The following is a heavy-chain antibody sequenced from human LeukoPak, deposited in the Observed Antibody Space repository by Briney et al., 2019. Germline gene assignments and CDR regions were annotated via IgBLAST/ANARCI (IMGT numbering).Heavy chain of an antibody. CDR3: ARLESIPQEGLAPGFDY. D-gene: IGHD2-15*01. CDR1: GYSFTSYW. Sequence: GESLKISCKGSGYSFTSYWIGWVRQMPGKGLEWMGIIYPGDSDTRYSPSFQGQVTISADKSISTAYLQWSSLKASDTAMYYCARLESIPQEGLAPGFDYWGQGTLVTVSS. J-gene: IGHJ4*02. V-gene: IGHV5-51*01. CDR2: IYPGDSDT.